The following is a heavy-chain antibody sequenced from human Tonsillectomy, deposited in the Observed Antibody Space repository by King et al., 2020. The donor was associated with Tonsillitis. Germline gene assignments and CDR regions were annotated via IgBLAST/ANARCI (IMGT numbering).Heavy chain of an antibody. D-gene: IGHD1-26*01. V-gene: IGHV4-4*07. Sequence: PGLVKPSETLSLTCTVSGDSIRSNYWSWIRQPAGKRLEWIGRMSGSGSTNYSPSLKSRVTMSVDTSKNQFSLKLSYVIAADTGVYYCVRDGGQWELIDYWGQGTLVTVSS. CDR3: VRDGGQWELIDY. CDR2: MSGSGST. CDR1: GDSIRSNY. J-gene: IGHJ4*02.